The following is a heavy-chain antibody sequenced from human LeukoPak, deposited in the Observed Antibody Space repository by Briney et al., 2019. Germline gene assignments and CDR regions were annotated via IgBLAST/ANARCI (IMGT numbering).Heavy chain of an antibody. D-gene: IGHD2-2*02. Sequence: PSETLSLTCAVYGGSFSGYYWSWIRQPPGKGLEWIGEINHSGSTNYNPSLKSRVTISVDTSKNQFSLKLSSVTAADTAVYYCARHGRRYCSSTSCYRAFDYWGQGTLVTVSS. CDR2: INHSGST. CDR1: GGSFSGYY. V-gene: IGHV4-34*01. J-gene: IGHJ4*02. CDR3: ARHGRRYCSSTSCYRAFDY.